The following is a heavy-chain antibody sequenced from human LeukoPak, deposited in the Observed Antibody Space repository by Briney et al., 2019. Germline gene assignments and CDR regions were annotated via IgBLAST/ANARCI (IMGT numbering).Heavy chain of an antibody. V-gene: IGHV3-7*03. D-gene: IGHD6-19*01. CDR2: IKADGSEK. CDR3: AKDPTPGAVAGNIDY. Sequence: GGSLRLSCAASGFTFSSSWMIWVRQAPGKGPEWVANIKADGSEKHYVDSVKGRFTISRDNSKNTLYLQMNSLRAEDTAVYYCAKDPTPGAVAGNIDYWGQGTLVTVSS. J-gene: IGHJ4*02. CDR1: GFTFSSSW.